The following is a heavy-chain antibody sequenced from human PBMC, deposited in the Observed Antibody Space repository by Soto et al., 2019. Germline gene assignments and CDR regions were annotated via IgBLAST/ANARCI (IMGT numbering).Heavy chain of an antibody. CDR3: ARAPGASAGQNSFDP. CDR1: GFTFSSYS. Sequence: LRLSCAASGFTFSSYSMNWVRQAPGKGLEWVSSISSSSSYIYYADSVKARFTISRDNAKNSLYLQMNSLRAEDTAVYYCARAPGASAGQNSFDPWGPATLVTLSS. V-gene: IGHV3-21*01. D-gene: IGHD1-26*01. CDR2: ISSSSSYI. J-gene: IGHJ5*02.